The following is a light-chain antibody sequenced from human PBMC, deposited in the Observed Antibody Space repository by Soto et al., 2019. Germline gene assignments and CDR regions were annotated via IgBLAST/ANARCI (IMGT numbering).Light chain of an antibody. V-gene: IGKV1-5*01. Sequence: DIQMTQSPSTLSASVGDRVTITYRASQNIVRWLAWYQQKPGKAPELLIYDASTLESGVPSRFSGGGSGTEFTLTISSLQPDDFATYYCQQYNNFRDSFGQGTKL. CDR3: QQYNNFRDS. CDR1: QNIVRW. CDR2: DAS. J-gene: IGKJ2*01.